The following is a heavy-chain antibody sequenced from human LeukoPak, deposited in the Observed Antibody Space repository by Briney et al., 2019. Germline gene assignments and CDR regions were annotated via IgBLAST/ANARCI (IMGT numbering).Heavy chain of an antibody. D-gene: IGHD3-9*01. CDR1: GYTFTSYY. CDR3: ARDGSRYEAEPLYYFDY. V-gene: IGHV1-46*01. J-gene: IGHJ4*02. Sequence: ASVKVSCKASGYTFTSYYMHWERQAPGQGLEWMGIINPSGGSTSYAQKFQGRVTMTRDTSTSTVYMELSSLRSEDTAVYYCARDGSRYEAEPLYYFDYWGQGTLVTVSS. CDR2: INPSGGST.